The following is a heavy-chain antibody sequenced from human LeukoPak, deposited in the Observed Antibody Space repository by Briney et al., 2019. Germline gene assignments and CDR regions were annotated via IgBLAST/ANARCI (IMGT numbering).Heavy chain of an antibody. Sequence: ASVKVSCKASGYSFTSYYMHWVRQAPGQGLEWMGIINPSGGSTSYAQKFQGRVTMTRDTSTSTVDMELSSLRSEDTAVYYCARDHEWELRGFDPWGQGTLVTVSS. CDR3: ARDHEWELRGFDP. CDR1: GYSFTSYY. J-gene: IGHJ5*02. CDR2: INPSGGST. D-gene: IGHD1-26*01. V-gene: IGHV1-46*01.